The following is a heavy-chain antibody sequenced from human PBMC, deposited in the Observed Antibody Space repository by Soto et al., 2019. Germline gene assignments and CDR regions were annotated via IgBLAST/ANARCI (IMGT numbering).Heavy chain of an antibody. D-gene: IGHD5-18*01. J-gene: IGHJ4*02. CDR3: VKEVETVSLVAFAL. Sequence: PGGSLRLSCATSGFTFHDYAMSWVRQAPGKGLEWVSAIAFTGSATYYADSVKGRFTISRDNSKNIVYLQMNSLRVDDTALYYCVKEVETVSLVAFALWCQGTQLTVSS. V-gene: IGHV3-23*01. CDR2: IAFTGSAT. CDR1: GFTFHDYA.